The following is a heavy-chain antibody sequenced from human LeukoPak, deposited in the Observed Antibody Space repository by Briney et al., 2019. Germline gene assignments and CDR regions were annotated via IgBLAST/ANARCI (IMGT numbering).Heavy chain of an antibody. J-gene: IGHJ4*02. CDR2: INHSGST. CDR1: GGSFSGYY. V-gene: IGHV4-34*01. CDR3: VRHILTGSALDY. Sequence: PSETLSLTCAVYGGSFSGYYWSWIRQPPGKGLEWIGEINHSGSTNYNPSLKSRVTISVDTSKNQFSLKLSSVTAADTAVYYCVRHILTGSALDYWGQGTLVTVSP. D-gene: IGHD3-9*01.